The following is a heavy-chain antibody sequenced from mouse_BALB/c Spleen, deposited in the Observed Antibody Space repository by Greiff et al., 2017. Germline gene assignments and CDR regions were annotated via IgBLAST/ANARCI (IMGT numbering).Heavy chain of an antibody. CDR1: GFTFSSYT. CDR3: ARFAY. Sequence: DVKLVESGGGLVKPGGSLKLSCAASGFTFSSYTMSWVRQTPEKRLEWVATISSGGGNTYYPDSVKGRFTISRDNAKNNLYLQMSSLRSEDTALYYCARFAYWGQGTLVTVSA. CDR2: ISSGGGNT. V-gene: IGHV5-9*03. J-gene: IGHJ3*01.